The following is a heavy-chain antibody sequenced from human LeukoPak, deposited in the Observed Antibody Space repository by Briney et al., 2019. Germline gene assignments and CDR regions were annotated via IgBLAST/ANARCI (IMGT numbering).Heavy chain of an antibody. J-gene: IGHJ5*02. D-gene: IGHD3-3*01. CDR3: ARTQGDFWSGYYWFDP. CDR1: GFTFSSYA. V-gene: IGHV3-64*01. CDR2: ISSNGGST. Sequence: PGGSLRLSCAASGFTFSSYAMHWVRQAPGKGLEYVSAISSNGGSTYYANSVKGRFTISRDNSKNTLYLQMGSLRVEGMAVYYCARTQGDFWSGYYWFDPWGQGTLVTVSS.